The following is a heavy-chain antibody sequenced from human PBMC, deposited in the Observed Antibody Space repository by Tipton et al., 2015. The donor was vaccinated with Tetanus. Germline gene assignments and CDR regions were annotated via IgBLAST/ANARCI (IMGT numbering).Heavy chain of an antibody. V-gene: IGHV3-15*01. J-gene: IGHJ4*02. CDR2: IKSRRDGETV. D-gene: IGHD2-21*01. Sequence: WIRQAPGKGLEWVGRIKSRRDGETVDYAAPVKGRFTISRDDSMDTLYLQMNNLKTEDTAVYYCVRHFYSMDYWGQGTLVTVSS. CDR3: VRHFYSMDY.